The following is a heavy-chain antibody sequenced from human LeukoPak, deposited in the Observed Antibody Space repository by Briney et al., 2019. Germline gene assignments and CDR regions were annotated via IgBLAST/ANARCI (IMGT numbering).Heavy chain of an antibody. CDR2: IYYTGNT. D-gene: IGHD3/OR15-3a*01. Sequence: SETLSLTCTVSGVSVSSSYSYWGWIRQPPGMGLEWIGSIYYTGNTYYNASLKSQVSISIDTSKNQFSLKLTSVTAADTAVYYCARQTGSGLFILPGGQGTLVTVSS. CDR1: GVSVSSSYSY. V-gene: IGHV4-39*01. CDR3: ARQTGSGLFILP. J-gene: IGHJ4*02.